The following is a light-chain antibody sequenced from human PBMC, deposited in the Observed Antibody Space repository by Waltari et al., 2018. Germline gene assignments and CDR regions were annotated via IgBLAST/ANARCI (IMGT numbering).Light chain of an antibody. V-gene: IGKV3-15*01. CDR1: QNIHDN. CDR3: QQYNKWPPLT. CDR2: GAS. J-gene: IGKJ4*01. Sequence: EVLMTQSPATLSVSPGERVTLSCRASQNIHDNLAWYQQKPGQAPRLLIYGASTRATDIPARFRGSGSGTEFTLTINSLQSEDSGIYYCQQYNKWPPLTFGGGTKVEIK.